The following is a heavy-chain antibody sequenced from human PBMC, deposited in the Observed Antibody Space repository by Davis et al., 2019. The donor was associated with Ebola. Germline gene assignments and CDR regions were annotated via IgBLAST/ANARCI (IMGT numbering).Heavy chain of an antibody. CDR1: GFTLSSYE. Sequence: GESLKISCAASGFTLSSYEMNWVRQAPGKGLEWVSYISSSGSTIYYADSVKGRFTISRDNAKNSLYLQMNSLRAEDTAVYYCARDHPTGGGSFDYWGQGTLVTVSS. D-gene: IGHD3-10*01. J-gene: IGHJ4*02. V-gene: IGHV3-48*03. CDR3: ARDHPTGGGSFDY. CDR2: ISSSGSTI.